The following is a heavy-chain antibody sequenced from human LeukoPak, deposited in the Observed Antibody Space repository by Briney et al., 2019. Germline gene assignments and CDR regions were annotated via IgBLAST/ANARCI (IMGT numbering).Heavy chain of an antibody. CDR1: GGSISSYY. J-gene: IGHJ3*02. CDR3: ARASPNTSHAFDI. Sequence: ETPSLTCTVSGGSISSYYWSWIRQPPGKGLEWIGYIYYSGSTNYNPSLKSRVTISVDTSKNQFSLNLSSMTAADTAVYYCARASPNTSHAFDIWGQGTMVTVSS. CDR2: IYYSGST. V-gene: IGHV4-59*08. D-gene: IGHD4/OR15-4a*01.